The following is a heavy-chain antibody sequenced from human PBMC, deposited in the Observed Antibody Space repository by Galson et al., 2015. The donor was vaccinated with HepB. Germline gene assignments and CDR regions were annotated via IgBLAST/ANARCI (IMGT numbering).Heavy chain of an antibody. CDR2: ISSASDYI. CDR1: GFTSSSYN. D-gene: IGHD3-22*01. Sequence: SLRLSCAASGFTSSSYNMIWVRQGPGKGLEWVSFISSASDYIYYADSVKGRFTISRDNAKNSLYLQMNSLRAEDTGIYYCARVNYDRPDWGQGTLVTVSS. J-gene: IGHJ4*02. V-gene: IGHV3-21*01. CDR3: ARVNYDRPD.